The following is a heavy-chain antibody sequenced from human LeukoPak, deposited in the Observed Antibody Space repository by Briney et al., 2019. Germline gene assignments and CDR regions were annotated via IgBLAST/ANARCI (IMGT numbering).Heavy chain of an antibody. Sequence: GGSLRLSCAASGFTFSSYSMNWVRQAPVKGLEWVSSISSSSSYIYYADSVKGRFTISRDNAKNSLYLQMNSLRAEDTAVYYCARSPLRLQPTGESDYWGQGTLVTVSS. CDR3: ARSPLRLQPTGESDY. D-gene: IGHD4-11*01. CDR2: ISSSSSYI. V-gene: IGHV3-21*01. CDR1: GFTFSSYS. J-gene: IGHJ4*02.